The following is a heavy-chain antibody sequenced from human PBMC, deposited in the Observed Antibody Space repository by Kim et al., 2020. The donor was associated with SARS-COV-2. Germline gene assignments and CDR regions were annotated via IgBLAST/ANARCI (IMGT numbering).Heavy chain of an antibody. D-gene: IGHD2-21*02. CDR3: ARDPCGGDCYSHYYYGMDV. V-gene: IGHV1-3*01. Sequence: ASVKVSCKASGYTFTSYAMHWVRQAPGQRLEWMGWINAGNGNTKYSQKFQGRVTITRDTSASTAYMELSSLRSEDTAVYYCARDPCGGDCYSHYYYGMDVWGQGTTVTVSS. J-gene: IGHJ6*02. CDR1: GYTFTSYA. CDR2: INAGNGNT.